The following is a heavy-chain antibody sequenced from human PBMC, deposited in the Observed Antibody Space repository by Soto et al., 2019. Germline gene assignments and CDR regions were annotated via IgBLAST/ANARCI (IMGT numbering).Heavy chain of an antibody. V-gene: IGHV3-15*01. CDR2: IKSKTNGGTT. J-gene: IGHJ4*02. CDR3: TTDDPINRY. Sequence: GSLRLSCAASGFIFSNAWMSWVRQAPGKGLEWVGRIKSKTNGGTTDYAAPVRGRFSISRDDSKNTLYLQMNSLKTEDTAVYYCTTDDPINRYWGQGTLVTVSS. CDR1: GFIFSNAW.